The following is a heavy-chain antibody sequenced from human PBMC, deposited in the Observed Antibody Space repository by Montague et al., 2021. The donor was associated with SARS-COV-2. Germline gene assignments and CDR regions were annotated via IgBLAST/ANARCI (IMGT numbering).Heavy chain of an antibody. Sequence: SETLSLTCAVYGGSFSGYYWNWIRQPPGKGLEWIGEINHSGSTNYNPSRRSRVTMSVDTSKNQFSLKLSSVTAADTAVYYCARGARQGYGFRLGSFDYWGQGTLVTVSS. CDR1: GGSFSGYY. V-gene: IGHV4-34*01. J-gene: IGHJ4*02. D-gene: IGHD3-10*01. CDR2: INHSGST. CDR3: ARGARQGYGFRLGSFDY.